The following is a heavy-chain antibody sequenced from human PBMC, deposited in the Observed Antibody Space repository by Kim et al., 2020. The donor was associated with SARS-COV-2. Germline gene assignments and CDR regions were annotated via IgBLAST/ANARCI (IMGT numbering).Heavy chain of an antibody. V-gene: IGHV3-30*04. Sequence: GGSLRLSCAASGFTFSSYAMHWVRQAPGKGLEWVAVISYDGSNKYYADSVKGRFTISRDNSKNTLYLQMNSLRAEDTAVYYCARDPPRDRYYYESSGYYPSPLGYWGQGTLVTVSS. CDR3: ARDPPRDRYYYESSGYYPSPLGY. J-gene: IGHJ4*02. D-gene: IGHD3-22*01. CDR2: ISYDGSNK. CDR1: GFTFSSYA.